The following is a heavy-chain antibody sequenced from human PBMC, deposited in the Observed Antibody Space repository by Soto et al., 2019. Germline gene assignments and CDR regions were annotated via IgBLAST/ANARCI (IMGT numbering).Heavy chain of an antibody. Sequence: SETLSLTCTVSGGSISSYYWSWIRQPPGKGLEWIGYIYYSGSTNYNPSLKSRVTISVDTSKNQFSLKLSSVTAADTAVYYCARAPYYDFWSGYSPLFDYWGQGTLVTVSS. CDR3: ARAPYYDFWSGYSPLFDY. J-gene: IGHJ4*02. D-gene: IGHD3-3*01. V-gene: IGHV4-59*01. CDR2: IYYSGST. CDR1: GGSISSYY.